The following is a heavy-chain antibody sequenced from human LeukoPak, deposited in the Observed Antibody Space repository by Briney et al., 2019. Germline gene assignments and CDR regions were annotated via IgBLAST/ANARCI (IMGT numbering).Heavy chain of an antibody. D-gene: IGHD6-19*01. V-gene: IGHV3-23*01. CDR2: IIDSGGKT. CDR3: AKDARRTSGGYYFDL. Sequence: GGSLRLSCAPSAFSLNSYAMSWVPQAPGKGLEWVSGIIDSGGKTFYADSVKGRFSLSRDNYEKIFYLEMNSQRADDTAIYYCAKDARRTSGGYYFDLWGRGTPVTVSS. CDR1: AFSLNSYA. J-gene: IGHJ4*02.